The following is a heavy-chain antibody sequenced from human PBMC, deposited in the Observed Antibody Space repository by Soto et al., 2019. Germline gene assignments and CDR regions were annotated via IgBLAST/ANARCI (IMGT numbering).Heavy chain of an antibody. D-gene: IGHD2-15*01. J-gene: IGHJ4*02. V-gene: IGHV4-61*08. CDR2: IYYSGST. CDR1: GGSVSTGGYY. Sequence: SETLSLTCTVSGGSVSTGGYYWSWIRQPPGKGLEYIGYIYYSGSTNYNPSLKSRVTISVDTSKNQFSLKLTSVTAADTAVYYCARVGCISSSCYSGILSEYYFDYWGQGTQVTVSS. CDR3: ARVGCISSSCYSGILSEYYFDY.